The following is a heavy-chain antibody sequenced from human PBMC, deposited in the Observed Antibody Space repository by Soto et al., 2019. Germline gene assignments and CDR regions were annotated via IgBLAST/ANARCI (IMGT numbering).Heavy chain of an antibody. CDR2: IYYSGST. D-gene: IGHD2-15*01. CDR3: ARIVGWDIVVVVAATPFYYYMDV. CDR1: GGSISSYY. Sequence: PSETLSLTCTVSGGSISSYYWSWIRQPPGKGLEWIGYIYYSGSTNYNPSLKSRVTISVDTSKSQFSLKLSSVTAADTAVYYCARIVGWDIVVVVAATPFYYYMDVWGKGTTVTVSS. V-gene: IGHV4-59*08. J-gene: IGHJ6*03.